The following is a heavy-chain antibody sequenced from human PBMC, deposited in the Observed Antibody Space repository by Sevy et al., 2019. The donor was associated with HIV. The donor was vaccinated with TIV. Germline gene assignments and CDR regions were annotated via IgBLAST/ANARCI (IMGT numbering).Heavy chain of an antibody. J-gene: IGHJ4*02. CDR1: GFTFSSYW. CDR3: ARDLSMIVVAGLGY. V-gene: IGHV3-7*01. CDR2: IKQDGSEK. Sequence: GGSLRLSCAASGFTFSSYWMSWVRQAPGKGLEWVANIKQDGSEKYYVDSVKGRFTISRDNAKNSLYLQMNSLRAEDTAVYYCARDLSMIVVAGLGYWGQGTLVTVSS. D-gene: IGHD3-22*01.